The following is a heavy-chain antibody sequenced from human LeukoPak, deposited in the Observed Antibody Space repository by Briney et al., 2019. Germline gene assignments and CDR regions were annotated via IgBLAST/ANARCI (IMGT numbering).Heavy chain of an antibody. V-gene: IGHV6-1*01. J-gene: IGHJ3*02. Sequence: SQTLSLTCALSGDRVSSNSAAWNWIRQSPSRGLEWLGRTYYRSKWYNDYPVFMKSRITINPNTSKNQFSLQLKSVTPGDTAVYYCVRDSGYGLDAFDIWGQGTKVTVSS. CDR3: VRDSGYGLDAFDI. D-gene: IGHD5-12*01. CDR2: TYYRSKWYN. CDR1: GDRVSSNSAA.